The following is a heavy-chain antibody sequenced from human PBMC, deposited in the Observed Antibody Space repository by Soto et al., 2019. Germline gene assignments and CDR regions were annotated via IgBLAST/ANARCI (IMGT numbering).Heavy chain of an antibody. Sequence: SVKVSFKASGGTFSSYAISWVRQAPGQGLEWMGGIIPIFGTANYAQKFQGRVTITADESTSTAYMELSSLRSEDTAVYYCARSYSSSTHYYGMDVWGQGTTVTVSS. V-gene: IGHV1-69*13. J-gene: IGHJ6*02. CDR3: ARSYSSSTHYYGMDV. D-gene: IGHD6-13*01. CDR1: GGTFSSYA. CDR2: IIPIFGTA.